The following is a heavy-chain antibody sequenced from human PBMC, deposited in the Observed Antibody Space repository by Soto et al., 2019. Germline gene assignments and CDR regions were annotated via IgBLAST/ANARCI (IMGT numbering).Heavy chain of an antibody. J-gene: IGHJ4*02. CDR3: ARIRYSSSLSFDY. D-gene: IGHD6-6*01. CDR2: IYYSGST. V-gene: IGHV4-59*08. CDR1: GGSISSYY. Sequence: SETLSLTCTVSGGSISSYYWSWIRQPPGKGLEWIGYIYYSGSTNYNPSLKSRVTISVDTSKNQFSLKLSSVTAADTAVYYYARIRYSSSLSFDYWGQGTLVTVSS.